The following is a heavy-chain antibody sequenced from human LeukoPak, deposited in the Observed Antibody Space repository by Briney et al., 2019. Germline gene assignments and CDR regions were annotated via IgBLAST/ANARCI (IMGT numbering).Heavy chain of an antibody. J-gene: IGHJ4*02. CDR1: VFTFSTYA. CDR2: ISYDGSIK. V-gene: IGHV3-30-3*01. Sequence: GSLRLSCAASVFTFSTYAIHWVRQAPGKGLEWVAFISYDGSIKYYADSVKGRFTISRDNTKNTLYLQMNTLRAEDTAVYYCARDMRTYYTVDSWGQGNLVTGSS. CDR3: ARDMRTYYTVDS. D-gene: IGHD3-3*01.